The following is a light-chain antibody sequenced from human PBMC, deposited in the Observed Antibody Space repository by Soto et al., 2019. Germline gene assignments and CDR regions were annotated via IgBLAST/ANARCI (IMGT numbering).Light chain of an antibody. J-gene: IGLJ1*01. V-gene: IGLV2-23*01. CDR3: SSYAGSDNLYV. CDR2: EGS. Sequence: ALTQPASVSGSPGQSITISCIGTTRDVGTYNLVSWYQKHPGNAPRLVIYEGSKRPSGVSNRFSGSRSGSTASLTISGLQAEDEADYYCSSYAGSDNLYVFGTGTKVTVL. CDR1: TRDVGTYNL.